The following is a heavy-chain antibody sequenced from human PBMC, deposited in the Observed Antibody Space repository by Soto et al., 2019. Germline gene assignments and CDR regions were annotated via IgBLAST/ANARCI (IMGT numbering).Heavy chain of an antibody. CDR3: ARGPGGSGDFSLDY. V-gene: IGHV4-4*07. CDR1: GGSISQYY. Sequence: QVQLQESGPGLVKPSETLSLSCGVSGGSISQYYWSWIRQPAGKGLEWIGRIYSGGSTNYNPSLESRVTMSVATSKNKFPLRRGSVTAADTAVYYCARGPGGSGDFSLDYWGQGPLVTVSS. J-gene: IGHJ4*02. D-gene: IGHD3-10*01. CDR2: IYSGGST.